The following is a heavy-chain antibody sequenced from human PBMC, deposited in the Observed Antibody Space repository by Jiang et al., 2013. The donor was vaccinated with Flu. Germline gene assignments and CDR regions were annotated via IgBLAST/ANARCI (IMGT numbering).Heavy chain of an antibody. CDR3: ATRGIAAATFDY. V-gene: IGHV4-39*01. D-gene: IGHD6-13*01. CDR2: IYYSGST. CDR1: GGSISSSSYY. Sequence: LLKPSETLSLTCTVSGGSISSSSYYWGWIRQPPGKGLEWIGSIYYSGSTYYNPSLKSRVTISVDTSKNQFSLKLSSVTAADTAVYYCATRGIAAATFDYWGQGTLVTVSS. J-gene: IGHJ4*02.